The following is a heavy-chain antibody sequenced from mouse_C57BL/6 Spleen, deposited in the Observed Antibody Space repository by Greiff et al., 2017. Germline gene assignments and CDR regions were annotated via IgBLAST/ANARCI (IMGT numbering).Heavy chain of an antibody. V-gene: IGHV1-50*01. CDR3: AISYAYYFDY. J-gene: IGHJ2*01. CDR1: GYTFTSYW. Sequence: QVQLQQPGAELVKPGASVKLSCKASGYTFTSYWMQWVKQRPGQGLEWIGEIDPSDSYTNYNQKLKGKGTLTVDTSSSTAYMQLSSLTSEDSAVYYCAISYAYYFDYWGQGTTLTGSS. CDR2: IDPSDSYT. D-gene: IGHD1-1*01.